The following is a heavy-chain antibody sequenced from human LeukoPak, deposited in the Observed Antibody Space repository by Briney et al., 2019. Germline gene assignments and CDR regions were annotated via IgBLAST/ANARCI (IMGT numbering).Heavy chain of an antibody. V-gene: IGHV1-18*01. J-gene: IGHJ5*02. CDR2: ISAYNGNT. CDR1: GYTFTSYG. D-gene: IGHD2-15*01. Sequence: GASVKVSCKASGYTFTSYGIRWVRQAPGQGLEWMGWISAYNGNTNYAQKLQGRVTMTTDTSTSTAYMELRSLRSDDTAVYYCARSSDIVVVVAATDNWLDPWGQGTLVTVSS. CDR3: ARSSDIVVVVAATDNWLDP.